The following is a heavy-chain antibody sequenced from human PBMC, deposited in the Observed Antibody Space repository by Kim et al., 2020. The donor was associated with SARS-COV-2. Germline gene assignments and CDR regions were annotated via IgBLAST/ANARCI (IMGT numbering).Heavy chain of an antibody. CDR3: ATGSWRLYSSSSGFDY. Sequence: KFQGRVTMTEDTSTDTAYMELSSLRSEDTAVYYCATGSWRLYSSSSGFDYWGQGTLVTVSS. J-gene: IGHJ4*02. V-gene: IGHV1-24*01. D-gene: IGHD6-6*01.